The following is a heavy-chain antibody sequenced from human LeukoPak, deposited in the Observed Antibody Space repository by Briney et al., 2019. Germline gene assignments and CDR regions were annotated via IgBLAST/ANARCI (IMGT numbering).Heavy chain of an antibody. J-gene: IGHJ3*02. CDR1: GYTFTSYD. CDR3: ARSPHDSGRAFDI. V-gene: IGHV1-8*01. CDR2: MNPNSGNT. D-gene: IGHD2-21*02. Sequence: ASVTVSCTASGYTFTSYDINWVRQATGQGLEWMGWMNPNSGNTGYAQKFQGRVTMTRNTSISTAYMELSSLRSEDTAVYYCARSPHDSGRAFDIWGQGTMVTVSS.